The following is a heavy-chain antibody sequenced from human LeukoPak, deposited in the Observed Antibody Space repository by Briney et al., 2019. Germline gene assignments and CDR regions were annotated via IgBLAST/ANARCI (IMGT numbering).Heavy chain of an antibody. CDR2: ISNDGSNE. Sequence: PGGSLTLSCAASGFTFSSYGMHWVRQAPGKGLKWVAVISNDGSNEYYADSVKGRFIVSRDNSKSTLFLHMNSLRAEDTAVYYCAKDGADQSIDYWGQGTLVTVSS. CDR3: AKDGADQSIDY. CDR1: GFTFSSYG. V-gene: IGHV3-30*18. J-gene: IGHJ4*02. D-gene: IGHD3-16*01.